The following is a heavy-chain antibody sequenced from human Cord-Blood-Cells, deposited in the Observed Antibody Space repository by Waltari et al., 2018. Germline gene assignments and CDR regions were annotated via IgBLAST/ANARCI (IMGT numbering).Heavy chain of an antibody. CDR3: ARVSCSGGSCYFDY. CDR2: INPNSGGT. Sequence: QVQLVQSGAEVKKPGASVKVSCKASGYTFTGYYMHWVRQAPGQGLEWMGWINPNSGGTNDAQKFQGRVTMTRDTSISTAYMELSRLRSDDTAVYYCARVSCSGGSCYFDYWGQGTLVTVSS. CDR1: GYTFTGYY. V-gene: IGHV1-2*02. D-gene: IGHD2-15*01. J-gene: IGHJ4*02.